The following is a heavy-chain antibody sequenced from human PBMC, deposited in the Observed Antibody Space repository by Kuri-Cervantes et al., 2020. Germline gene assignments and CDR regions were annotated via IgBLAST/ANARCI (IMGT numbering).Heavy chain of an antibody. V-gene: IGHV3-33*06. Sequence: LSLTCAASGFTFSSYGMHWVRQAPGKGLEWVAVIWYDGSNKYYADSVKGRFTISRDNSKNSLYLQMNSLRAEDTAVYYCAKGPMRGYSGYPKQGYFDYWGQGTLVTVSS. CDR3: AKGPMRGYSGYPKQGYFDY. CDR1: GFTFSSYG. CDR2: IWYDGSNK. D-gene: IGHD5-12*01. J-gene: IGHJ4*02.